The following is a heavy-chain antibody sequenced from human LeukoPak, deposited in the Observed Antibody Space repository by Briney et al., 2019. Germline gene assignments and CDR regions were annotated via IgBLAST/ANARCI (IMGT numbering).Heavy chain of an antibody. CDR3: AKITVATTPNY. V-gene: IGHV3-23*01. J-gene: IGHJ4*02. CDR1: GFTFNAFG. D-gene: IGHD3-10*01. CDR2: ITDNGRKT. Sequence: SGGSLRLSCAASGFTFNAFGMNWVRQASGKGLEWVSGITDNGRKTYYADSVKGRFSISRDNSKSTLYLQMSDLRAEDTAVYYCAKITVATTPNYWGQGTLVTVSS.